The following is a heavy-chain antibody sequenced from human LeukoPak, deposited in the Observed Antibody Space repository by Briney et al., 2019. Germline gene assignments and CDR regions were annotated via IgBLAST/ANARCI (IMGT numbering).Heavy chain of an antibody. D-gene: IGHD2-15*01. CDR2: ISYHGSNK. CDR1: GFTFSSYS. Sequence: PGGSLRLSCAASGFTFSSYSMHWVRQAPGKGLEWLRLISYHGSNKDYTDSVRGRFTISRDNSKNTVFLQMNSLRTEDTAVYFCARSPERLGQGYLDSWGQGTLVTVSS. V-gene: IGHV3-30*04. J-gene: IGHJ5*01. CDR3: ARSPERLGQGYLDS.